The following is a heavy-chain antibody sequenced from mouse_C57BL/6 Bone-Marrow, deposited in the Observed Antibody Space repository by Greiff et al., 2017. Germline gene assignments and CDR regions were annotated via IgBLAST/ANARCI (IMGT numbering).Heavy chain of an antibody. V-gene: IGHV14-1*01. CDR2: IDPEDGDT. J-gene: IGHJ1*03. CDR1: GFNIKDYY. D-gene: IGHD1-1*01. CDR3: TQCPYYYGSSHWNFDV. Sequence: VQLQQSGAELVRPGASVKLSCTASGFNIKDYYMHWVKQRPEQGLEWIGRIDPEDGDTEYAPKFQGKATMTADTSSNTAYLQLSSLTSEDTAVYYCTQCPYYYGSSHWNFDVWGTGTTVTVSS.